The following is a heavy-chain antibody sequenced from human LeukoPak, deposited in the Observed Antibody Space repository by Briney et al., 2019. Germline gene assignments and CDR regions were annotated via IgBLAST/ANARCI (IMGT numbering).Heavy chain of an antibody. Sequence: ASVEVSCKASGYTFTSYGISWVRQAPGQGLEWMGWISAYNGNTNYAQKLQGRVTMTTGTSTSTAYMELRSLRSDDTAVYYCARVLQKLWFGGTYYFDYWGQGTLVTVSS. D-gene: IGHD3-10*01. J-gene: IGHJ4*02. V-gene: IGHV1-18*01. CDR1: GYTFTSYG. CDR3: ARVLQKLWFGGTYYFDY. CDR2: ISAYNGNT.